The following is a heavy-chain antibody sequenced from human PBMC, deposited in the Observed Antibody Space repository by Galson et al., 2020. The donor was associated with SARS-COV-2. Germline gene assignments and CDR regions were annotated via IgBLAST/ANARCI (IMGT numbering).Heavy chain of an antibody. D-gene: IGHD6-19*01. Sequence: GESLKISCAASGFTFSDHAMHWVRQAPGKGLEWVAQIFFDGSEKYYGDPVRGRFTIARDSSKNTVYLQMNNLRVDDTAVYYCARDGQSSRGWAFDYWGQGTLLTVSS. CDR2: IFFDGSEK. J-gene: IGHJ4*02. V-gene: IGHV3-33*01. CDR3: ARDGQSSRGWAFDY. CDR1: GFTFSDHA.